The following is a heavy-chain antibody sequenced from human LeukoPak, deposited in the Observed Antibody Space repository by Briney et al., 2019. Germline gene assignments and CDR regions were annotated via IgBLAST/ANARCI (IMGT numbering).Heavy chain of an antibody. Sequence: GASVTVSCKASGYTFTSYYMHWVRQAPGQGLEWMGIINPSGGSTSYAQKFQGRVTMTRDMSTSIVYMELSSLRSEDTAVYYCARDERYYYGSGSYYEGYYYMDVWGKGTTVTVSS. J-gene: IGHJ6*03. CDR1: GYTFTSYY. D-gene: IGHD3-10*01. V-gene: IGHV1-46*01. CDR2: INPSGGST. CDR3: ARDERYYYGSGSYYEGYYYMDV.